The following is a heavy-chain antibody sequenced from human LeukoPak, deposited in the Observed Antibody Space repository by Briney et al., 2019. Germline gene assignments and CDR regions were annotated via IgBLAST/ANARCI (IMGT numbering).Heavy chain of an antibody. Sequence: GGSLRLSCSASGFTFSSYAMSWARQAPGKGREWVSSIGNTGSPTFYADSVKGRCTISRDNSESTLHLQMHSLRVEDTAVYYCARRFYYMDVWGKGTTVTVSS. V-gene: IGHV3-23*01. CDR2: IGNTGSPT. J-gene: IGHJ6*03. CDR3: ARRFYYMDV. CDR1: GFTFSSYA.